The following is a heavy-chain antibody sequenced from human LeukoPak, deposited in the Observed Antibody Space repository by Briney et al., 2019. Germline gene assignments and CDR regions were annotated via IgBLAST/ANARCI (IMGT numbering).Heavy chain of an antibody. D-gene: IGHD6-13*01. CDR2: IRYDGSNK. V-gene: IGHV3-30*02. CDR1: GFTFSSYG. CDR3: ARAPSSSWSSGYYFDY. Sequence: GGSLRLSCAASGFTFSSYGMHWVRQAPGKGLEWVAFIRYDGSNKYYADSVKGRFTISRDNSKNTLYLQMNSLRAEDTAVYYCARAPSSSWSSGYYFDYWGQGTLVTVSS. J-gene: IGHJ4*02.